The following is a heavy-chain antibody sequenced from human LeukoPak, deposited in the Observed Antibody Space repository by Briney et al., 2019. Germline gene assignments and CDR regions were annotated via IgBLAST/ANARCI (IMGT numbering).Heavy chain of an antibody. CDR3: ARPGCGGNCYYRMDV. Sequence: PGGSLRLSCAASGFTFSSYAMTWVRQAPGKGLEWISAVGYDITRTFYADSVKGRFAISRDNSRNTLFLQMNSLRADDTAVYYCARPGCGGNCYYRMDVWGKGTTVTVSS. CDR1: GFTFSSYA. CDR2: VGYDITRT. V-gene: IGHV3-23*01. J-gene: IGHJ6*04. D-gene: IGHD2-21*01.